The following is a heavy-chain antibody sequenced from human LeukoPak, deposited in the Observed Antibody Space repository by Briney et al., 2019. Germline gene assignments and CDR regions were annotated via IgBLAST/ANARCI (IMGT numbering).Heavy chain of an antibody. Sequence: GGSLRLSCAAFGFTFSSYWMSWVRQAPGKGLEWVANIKQDGSEKYYVDSVKGRFTISRDNAKNSLYLQMNSPRAEDTAVYYCARDTRMSAFDIWGQGTMVTVSS. CDR2: IKQDGSEK. CDR1: GFTFSSYW. D-gene: IGHD2-2*01. J-gene: IGHJ3*02. CDR3: ARDTRMSAFDI. V-gene: IGHV3-7*01.